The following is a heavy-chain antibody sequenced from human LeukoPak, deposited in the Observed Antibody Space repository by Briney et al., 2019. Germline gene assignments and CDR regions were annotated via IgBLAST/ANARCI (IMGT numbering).Heavy chain of an antibody. CDR2: ISSSSSYI. D-gene: IGHD5-18*01. V-gene: IGHV3-21*04. CDR3: GKARGYSYGTEY. CDR1: GFTFSSYS. Sequence: PGGSLRLSCAASGFTFSSYSMNWVRQAPGKGLEWVSSISSSSSYIYYADSVKGRFTISRDNSKNMLYLQMDSLRVEDTAVYYCGKARGYSYGTEYWGQGTLVTVSS. J-gene: IGHJ4*02.